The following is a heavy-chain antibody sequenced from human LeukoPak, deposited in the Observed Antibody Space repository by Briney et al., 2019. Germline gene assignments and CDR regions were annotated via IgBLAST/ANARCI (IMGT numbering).Heavy chain of an antibody. CDR2: INHSGST. Sequence: PSETLSLTCAVYGGSFSGYYWSWIRQPPGKGLEWIGEINHSGSTYYNPSLKSRVTISVDRSKNQFSLKLSSVTAADTAVYYCARVAHVVGFYYFDYWGQGTLVTVSS. CDR1: GGSFSGYY. D-gene: IGHD1-26*01. CDR3: ARVAHVVGFYYFDY. J-gene: IGHJ4*02. V-gene: IGHV4-34*01.